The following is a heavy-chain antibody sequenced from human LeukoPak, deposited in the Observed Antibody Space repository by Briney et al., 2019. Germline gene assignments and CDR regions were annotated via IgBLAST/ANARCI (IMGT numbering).Heavy chain of an antibody. CDR2: IYSGGST. CDR1: GFTVSSNY. Sequence: PGGSLRLSCAASGFTVSSNYMSWVRQAPGKGLEWVSVIYSGGSTYYADSVKGRFTISRDNSKNTLYLQMNSLRAEDTAVYYCARDRPYGSGSYFDYWGQGTLVTVSS. CDR3: ARDRPYGSGSYFDY. V-gene: IGHV3-66*01. D-gene: IGHD3-10*01. J-gene: IGHJ4*02.